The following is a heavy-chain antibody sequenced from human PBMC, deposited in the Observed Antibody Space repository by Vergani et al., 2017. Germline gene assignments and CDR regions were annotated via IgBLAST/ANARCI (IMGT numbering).Heavy chain of an antibody. CDR1: GFTFTSSA. V-gene: IGHV1-58*01. J-gene: IGHJ3*02. D-gene: IGHD3-22*01. Sequence: QMQLVQSGPEVKKPGTSVKVSCKASGFTFTSSAVQWVRQARGQRLEWIGWIVVGSGNTNYAQKFQERVTITRDMSTSTADMELSSLRSEDTAVYYCAAEEAYYDSSGYYFLGYAFDIWGQGTMVTVSS. CDR3: AAEEAYYDSSGYYFLGYAFDI. CDR2: IVVGSGNT.